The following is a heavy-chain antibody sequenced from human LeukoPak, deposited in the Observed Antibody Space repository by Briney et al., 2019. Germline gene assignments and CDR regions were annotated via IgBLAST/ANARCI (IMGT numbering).Heavy chain of an antibody. D-gene: IGHD4-17*01. CDR3: ALHINGDYESRFDP. CDR2: IYSGGST. V-gene: IGHV3-53*01. Sequence: GGSLRLSCAASGFIVSRNYMSWVRQAPGKGLEWVSVIYSGGSTFYADSVKGRFTISRDNSNNTLYLQMNSLRAEDTAVYYCALHINGDYESRFDPWGQGTLVTVSS. J-gene: IGHJ5*02. CDR1: GFIVSRNY.